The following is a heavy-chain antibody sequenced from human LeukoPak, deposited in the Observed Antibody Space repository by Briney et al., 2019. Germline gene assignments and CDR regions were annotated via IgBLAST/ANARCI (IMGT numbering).Heavy chain of an antibody. J-gene: IGHJ4*02. Sequence: GGSLRLSCAASGFTFNSAWMSWVRLAPGKGLEWVARIKTKADGPAEYATPVKGRFAISRDDSQSMVYLQMSSLRSDDTAVYYCVWSSTWDKRFYLDQWGQGTLVTVSS. D-gene: IGHD6-6*01. CDR2: IKTKADGPA. V-gene: IGHV3-15*01. CDR1: GFTFNSAW. CDR3: VWSSTWDKRFYLDQ.